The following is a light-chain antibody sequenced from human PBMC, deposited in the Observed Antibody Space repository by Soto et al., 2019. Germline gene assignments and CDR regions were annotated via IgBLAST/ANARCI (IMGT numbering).Light chain of an antibody. CDR3: SSYAGSNTRYV. CDR2: EVT. CDR1: SSDVGGYNY. J-gene: IGLJ1*01. V-gene: IGLV2-8*01. Sequence: QSALTQPPSASGSPGQSVTISCTGTSSDVGGYNYVSWYQQHPGKAPKLMIYEVTKRPSGVPDRFSGSKSGNTASLTVSVLQAEDEADYYCSSYAGSNTRYVFGSGTKVTVL.